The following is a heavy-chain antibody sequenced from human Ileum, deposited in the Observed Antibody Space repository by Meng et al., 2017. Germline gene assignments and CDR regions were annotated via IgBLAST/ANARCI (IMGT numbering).Heavy chain of an antibody. Sequence: QAQRQDAGPGLVKHSGTLSLTCAVSGGFFSSDNWWSWVRQPPGKGLEWIGEISQSGSTNYNPSLKSRVTMSVDKSKNQVSLKLSSVTAADTAVYFCASHDFYSLDSWGQGTLVTVSS. D-gene: IGHD3/OR15-3a*01. CDR3: ASHDFYSLDS. CDR1: GGFFSSDNW. J-gene: IGHJ4*02. CDR2: ISQSGST. V-gene: IGHV4-4*02.